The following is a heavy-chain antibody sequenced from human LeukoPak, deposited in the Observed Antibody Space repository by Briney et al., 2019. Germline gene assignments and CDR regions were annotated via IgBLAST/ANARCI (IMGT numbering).Heavy chain of an antibody. J-gene: IGHJ4*02. CDR1: GFTFNRHW. Sequence: GGSLRLSCAASGFTFNRHWMSWVRQAPGKGLEWVATIKYDGSRTPYVDSVKGRFTISRDNAQNSLYLQMNSLRADDTAVYYCARGDDHFDYWGQGTLVTVSS. V-gene: IGHV3-7*01. CDR2: IKYDGSRT. CDR3: ARGDDHFDY.